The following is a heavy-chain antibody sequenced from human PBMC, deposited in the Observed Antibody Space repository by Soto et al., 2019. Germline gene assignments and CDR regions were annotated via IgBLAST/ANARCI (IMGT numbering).Heavy chain of an antibody. D-gene: IGHD2-2*01. CDR1: GVFISSSIYY. Sequence: SETLSLTCTVSGVFISSSIYYWGWIRQPPGKGLEWIGRIYYSGSTYYNPSLKSRVTISVDTSKNQFSLKLSSVTAADTAVYYCARHNEYQLLAWFDPWGQGTLVTVSS. J-gene: IGHJ5*02. CDR2: IYYSGST. CDR3: ARHNEYQLLAWFDP. V-gene: IGHV4-39*01.